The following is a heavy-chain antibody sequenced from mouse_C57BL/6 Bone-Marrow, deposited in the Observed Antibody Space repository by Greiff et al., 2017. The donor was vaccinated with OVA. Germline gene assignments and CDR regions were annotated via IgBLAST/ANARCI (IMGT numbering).Heavy chain of an antibody. CDR2: ISTLAYSI. CDR1: GFTFSDYG. V-gene: IGHV5-15*04. CDR3: ARRYGSGYYWYFDV. Sequence: EVKVEESGGGLVQPGGSLKLSCEASGFTFSDYGMAWVRQAPRQGPEWVAFISTLAYSIYYADTVTGRFTLSRENAKNTLYQEMSSMRSEDTAIYYGARRYGSGYYWYFDVWGTGTTVTVSS. J-gene: IGHJ1*03. D-gene: IGHD1-1*01.